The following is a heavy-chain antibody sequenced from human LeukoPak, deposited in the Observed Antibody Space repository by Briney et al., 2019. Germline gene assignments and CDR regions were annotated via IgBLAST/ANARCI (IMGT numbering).Heavy chain of an antibody. V-gene: IGHV3-48*04. D-gene: IGHD4-17*01. CDR3: ARDDQYGDYAYFDY. Sequence: GGSLRLSCAASGFTFSSYSMNWVRQAPGKGLEWVSYISSSSSTIYYADSVKGRFTISRDNAKNSLYLQMNSLRAEDTAVYYCARDDQYGDYAYFDYWGQGTLVTVSS. CDR2: ISSSSSTI. J-gene: IGHJ4*02. CDR1: GFTFSSYS.